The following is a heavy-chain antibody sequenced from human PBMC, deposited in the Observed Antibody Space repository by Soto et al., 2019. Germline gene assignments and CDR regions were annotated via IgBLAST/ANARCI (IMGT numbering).Heavy chain of an antibody. CDR2: MNPNSGNT. J-gene: IGHJ6*02. V-gene: IGHV1-8*01. Sequence: ASVKVSCKASGYTFTSYDINWVRQATGQGLEWMGWMNPNSGNTGYAQKFQGRVTMTRNTSISTAYMELSSLRSEDTAVYYCARGYYGSGSYYNHYYYYSMDVWGQGTTVTVSS. CDR1: GYTFTSYD. CDR3: ARGYYGSGSYYNHYYYYSMDV. D-gene: IGHD3-10*01.